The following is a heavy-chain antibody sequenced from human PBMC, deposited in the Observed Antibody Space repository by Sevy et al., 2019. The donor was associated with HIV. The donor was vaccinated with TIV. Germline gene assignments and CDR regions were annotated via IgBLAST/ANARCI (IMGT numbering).Heavy chain of an antibody. D-gene: IGHD6-13*01. V-gene: IGHV3-53*01. Sequence: GGSLRLSCAASGFTVSSNYMSWVRQAPGKGLEWVSVIYSGGSTYYADSVKGRFTISRDNSKNTRYLQMNSLRAEDTAVYYCARAHSWMELDAFDIWGQGTMVTVSS. J-gene: IGHJ3*02. CDR2: IYSGGST. CDR3: ARAHSWMELDAFDI. CDR1: GFTVSSNY.